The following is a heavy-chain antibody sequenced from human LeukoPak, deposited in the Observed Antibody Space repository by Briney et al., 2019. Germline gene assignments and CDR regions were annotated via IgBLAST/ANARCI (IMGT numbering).Heavy chain of an antibody. CDR2: SYYSGST. Sequence: RTSETLSLACTVSGGSISSSSYYWGWIRQPPGKGLEWIGSSYYSGSTYYNPSLKSRVTISVDTSKNQFSLKLSSVTAADTAVYYCARRRLAYGSGSPENYFDYWGQGTLVTVSS. CDR1: GGSISSSSYY. D-gene: IGHD3-10*01. V-gene: IGHV4-39*01. J-gene: IGHJ4*02. CDR3: ARRRLAYGSGSPENYFDY.